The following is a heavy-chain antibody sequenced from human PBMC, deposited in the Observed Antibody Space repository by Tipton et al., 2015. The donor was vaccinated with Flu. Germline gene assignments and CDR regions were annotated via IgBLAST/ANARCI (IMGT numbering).Heavy chain of an antibody. Sequence: QLVQSGAEVKKPGSSVKVSCKASGGTFSSYAISWVRQAPGQGLEWMGGIIPIFGTANYAQKFQGRVTITADESTSTAYMELSSLRSEDTAVYYCAREPAARIDPATNNWFDPWGQGTLVTVSS. CDR3: AREPAARIDPATNNWFDP. V-gene: IGHV1-69*01. CDR1: GGTFSSYA. D-gene: IGHD2-2*01. CDR2: IIPIFGTA. J-gene: IGHJ5*02.